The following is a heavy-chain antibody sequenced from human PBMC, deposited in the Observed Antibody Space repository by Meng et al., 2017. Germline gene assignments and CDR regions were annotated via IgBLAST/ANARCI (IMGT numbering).Heavy chain of an antibody. V-gene: IGHV4-39*07. Sequence: ESLKISCTVSGGSLSSSSYYWGWIRQPPGKGLEWIGSIYYSGSTYYNPSLKSRVTISVDTSKNQFSLKLSSVTAADTAVYYCARDRSDQQLVVSDALDIWGQGTMVTVSS. CDR2: IYYSGST. J-gene: IGHJ3*02. CDR3: ARDRSDQQLVVSDALDI. D-gene: IGHD6-13*01. CDR1: GGSLSSSSYY.